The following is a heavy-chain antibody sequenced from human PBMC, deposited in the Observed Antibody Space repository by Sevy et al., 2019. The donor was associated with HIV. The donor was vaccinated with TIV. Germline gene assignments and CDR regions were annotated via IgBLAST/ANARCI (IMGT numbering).Heavy chain of an antibody. Sequence: ASVKVSCKTSGYTFTAFHMHWVRQAPGQGFEWMGWINPNTGDTNYPQKLQGRVTMTRDMSISTVYMEVTRLTSDDTAVYYCARDGGRVTDAWFDPWGQGSLVTVSS. D-gene: IGHD2-21*02. V-gene: IGHV1-2*02. J-gene: IGHJ5*02. CDR2: INPNTGDT. CDR3: ARDGGRVTDAWFDP. CDR1: GYTFTAFH.